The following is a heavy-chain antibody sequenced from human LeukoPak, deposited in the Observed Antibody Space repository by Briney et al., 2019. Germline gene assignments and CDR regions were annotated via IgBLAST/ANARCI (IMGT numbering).Heavy chain of an antibody. CDR2: ISYDGSNK. Sequence: GGSLRLPCAASGFTFSSYGMHWVRQAPGKGLEWVAVISYDGSNKYYADSVKGRFTISRDNSKNTLYLQMNSLRAEDTAVYYCAKEVKSSGWFNGMDVWGQGTTVTVSS. D-gene: IGHD6-19*01. V-gene: IGHV3-30*18. J-gene: IGHJ6*02. CDR1: GFTFSSYG. CDR3: AKEVKSSGWFNGMDV.